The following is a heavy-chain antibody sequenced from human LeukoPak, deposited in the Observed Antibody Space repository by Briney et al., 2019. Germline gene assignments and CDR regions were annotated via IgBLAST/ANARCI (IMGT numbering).Heavy chain of an antibody. CDR2: IYSGDRT. D-gene: IGHD5-18*01. Sequence: GGSLRLSCAASGFSVNNLYMSWVRQAPGKGLEWVSVIYSGDRTYYADSVKGRFTISRDTSKNTVYLQMNSLRPEETAEYYCARDGEYSYGYGFDYWGQGTLVTVSS. J-gene: IGHJ4*02. CDR1: GFSVNNLY. CDR3: ARDGEYSYGYGFDY. V-gene: IGHV3-66*01.